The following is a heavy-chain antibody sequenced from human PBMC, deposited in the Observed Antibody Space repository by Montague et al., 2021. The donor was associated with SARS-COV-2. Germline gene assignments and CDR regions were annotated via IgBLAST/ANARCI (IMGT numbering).Heavy chain of an antibody. CDR1: GFTFGDYT. CDR3: VRDENWAFDV. V-gene: IGHV3-69-1*01. Sequence: SLRLSCAASGFTFGDYTMNWVRQAPGKGLEWLSYIHSNGRIFYGDSVKGRFSVSRDDAKNYLYLQMTSLSADDTALYFCVRDENWAFDVWGQGTMVTVSS. CDR2: IHSNGRI. J-gene: IGHJ3*01. D-gene: IGHD1-1*01.